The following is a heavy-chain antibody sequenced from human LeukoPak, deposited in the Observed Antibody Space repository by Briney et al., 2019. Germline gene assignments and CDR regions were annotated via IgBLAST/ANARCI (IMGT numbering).Heavy chain of an antibody. CDR2: ISSSGNYI. V-gene: IGHV3-21*01. Sequence: GGSLRLSCAASGLTFSSYRMNWVRQAPGKGLEWVSSISSSGNYIYYADSVKGRFTISRDNAKNSLYLQMNSLRAEDTGVYYCARSGGGMDDYWGQGTLVTVSS. D-gene: IGHD3-16*01. CDR3: ARSGGGMDDY. J-gene: IGHJ4*02. CDR1: GLTFSSYR.